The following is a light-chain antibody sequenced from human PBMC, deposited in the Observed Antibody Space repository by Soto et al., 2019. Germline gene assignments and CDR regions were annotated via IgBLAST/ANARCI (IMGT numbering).Light chain of an antibody. Sequence: DIQMTQSPSSVSASLGDTVTISCRASQSVGSSLAWYQQEPGKAPRLLIRAASSLQSGVPSRFSGSGTGTDFTLTISSLQPEDAAIYFCQKCNSPPPFTFGPGTKVDI. V-gene: IGKV1-12*01. J-gene: IGKJ3*01. CDR3: QKCNSPPPFT. CDR1: QSVGSS. CDR2: AAS.